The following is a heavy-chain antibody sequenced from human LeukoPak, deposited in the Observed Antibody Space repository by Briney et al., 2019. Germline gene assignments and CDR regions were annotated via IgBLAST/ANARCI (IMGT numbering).Heavy chain of an antibody. CDR1: GHTFTGYY. J-gene: IGHJ4*02. CDR2: INPNSGGT. V-gene: IGHV1-2*02. D-gene: IGHD1-26*01. Sequence: SVNVSCKASGHTFTGYYMHWVRQAPGQGLEWMGWINPNSGGTNYAQKFQGRVTMTRDTSISTAYMELSRLRSDDTAVYYCARSPLGGSYWDCYFDYWGQGTLVTVSS. CDR3: ARSPLGGSYWDCYFDY.